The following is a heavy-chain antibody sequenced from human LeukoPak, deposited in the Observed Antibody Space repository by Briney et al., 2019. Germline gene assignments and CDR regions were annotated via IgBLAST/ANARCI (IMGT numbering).Heavy chain of an antibody. Sequence: GASVKVSCKASGYTLSGYGISWVRQAPGQGLEWVGWITTYNGDKKYSEKFQGRVTMTIDTSTSTYYMEMTSLRPDDTAIYYCARDCNNGVCYPRDYWGQGTLVSVST. D-gene: IGHD2-21*01. V-gene: IGHV1-18*01. CDR2: ITTYNGDK. CDR1: GYTLSGYG. J-gene: IGHJ4*02. CDR3: ARDCNNGVCYPRDY.